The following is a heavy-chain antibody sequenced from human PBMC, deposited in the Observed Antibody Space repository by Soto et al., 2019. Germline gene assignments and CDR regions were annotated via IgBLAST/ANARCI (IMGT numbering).Heavy chain of an antibody. CDR3: ARQRIVVVPAAPWSYYYGMDV. Sequence: QLQLQESGPGLVKPSETLSLTCTVSGGSISSSSYYWGWIRQPPGKGLEWIGSIYYSGSTYYNPSLKSRVTISVDTSKNQFSLKLSSVTAADTAVYYCARQRIVVVPAAPWSYYYGMDVWGQGTTVTVSS. CDR1: GGSISSSSYY. J-gene: IGHJ6*02. D-gene: IGHD2-2*01. V-gene: IGHV4-39*01. CDR2: IYYSGST.